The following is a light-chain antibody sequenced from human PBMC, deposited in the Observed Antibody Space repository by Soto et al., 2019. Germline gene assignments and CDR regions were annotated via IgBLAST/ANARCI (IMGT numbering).Light chain of an antibody. CDR2: GAS. Sequence: EIVLTQSPGTLSLSPGEGATLSCRASQSVTPSYLAWYQQKPGQAPSLLIYGASSRATGITDRFSGSGSGTDFTLTISRLEPEDFAMYYCQQYNDSVLTFGGGTKVEIK. CDR1: QSVTPSY. CDR3: QQYNDSVLT. J-gene: IGKJ4*02. V-gene: IGKV3-20*01.